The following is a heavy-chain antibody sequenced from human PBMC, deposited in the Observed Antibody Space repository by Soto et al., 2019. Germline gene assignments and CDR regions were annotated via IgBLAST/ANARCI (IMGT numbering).Heavy chain of an antibody. CDR1: GGTFSNYA. CDR3: TRWIQLWS. Sequence: ASVKVSCKASGGTFSNYALTWVRQAPGQGLEWMGGIIPLSGTPNYAQKFQGRVTITADKSTTTVYMELSGLRSEDTAVYYCTRWIQLWSWGQGTLVTVSS. CDR2: IIPLSGTP. D-gene: IGHD5-18*01. J-gene: IGHJ5*02. V-gene: IGHV1-69*06.